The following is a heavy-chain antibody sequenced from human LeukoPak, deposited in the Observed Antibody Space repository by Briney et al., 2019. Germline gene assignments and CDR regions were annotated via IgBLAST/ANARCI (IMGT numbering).Heavy chain of an antibody. CDR3: ARHSYEYYDFWSGYSTGNYYYMDV. D-gene: IGHD3-3*01. Sequence: PSETLSLTCTVSGGSISSSSYYWGWIRQPPGKGLEWIGSIYYSGSTYYNPSLKSRVTISVDTSENQFSLKLSSVTAADTAVYYCARHSYEYYDFWSGYSTGNYYYMDVWGKGTTVTVSS. J-gene: IGHJ6*03. V-gene: IGHV4-39*01. CDR1: GGSISSSSYY. CDR2: IYYSGST.